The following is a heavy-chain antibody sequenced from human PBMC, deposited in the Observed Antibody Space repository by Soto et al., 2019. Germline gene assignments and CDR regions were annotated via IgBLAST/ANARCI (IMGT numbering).Heavy chain of an antibody. CDR2: INTSGGST. CDR1: GYTFTSYY. V-gene: IGHV1-46*01. Sequence: GASVKMSCKASGYTFTSYYMHWVRQAPGQGLEWMGIINTSGGSTSYAEKFQGRVTMTRDTSTSTVYMELSSLRSEHTAVYYSSLTMIVVVTRGNYGMDVWGQGTMVTVSS. CDR3: SLTMIVVVTRGNYGMDV. J-gene: IGHJ6*02. D-gene: IGHD3-22*01.